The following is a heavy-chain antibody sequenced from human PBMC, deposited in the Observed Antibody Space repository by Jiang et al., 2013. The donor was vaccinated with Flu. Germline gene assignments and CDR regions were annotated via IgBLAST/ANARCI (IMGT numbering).Heavy chain of an antibody. J-gene: IGHJ1*01. CDR3: ARGPFGPRFRFFNQEYFQY. D-gene: IGHD3-3*01. V-gene: IGHV4-34*01. Sequence: LLKPSETLSLTCAVYGGSFTGYYWHWIRQPPGKGLEWIGQITHRENTDYNPSLESRVTLSLDASKNQFSLRLSSVSAVDTAVYYCARGPFGPRFRFFNQEYFQYWGQGVLVTVSS. CDR1: GGSFTGYY. CDR2: ITHRENT.